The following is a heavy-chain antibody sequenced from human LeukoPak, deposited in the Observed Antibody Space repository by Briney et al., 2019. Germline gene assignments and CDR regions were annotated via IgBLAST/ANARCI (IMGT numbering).Heavy chain of an antibody. CDR2: IKQDGSEK. D-gene: IGHD2-2*01. J-gene: IGHJ5*02. V-gene: IGHV3-7*01. CDR1: GFTFSSYW. Sequence: GGSLRHSCAASGFTFSSYWLSWVRQAPGKGLEWVANIKQDGSEKYYVDSVKVRFTISRDNAKNSLYLQMNSLRAEDTAVYYCARGRLVVVPAAIAFDPWGQGTLVTVSS. CDR3: ARGRLVVVPAAIAFDP.